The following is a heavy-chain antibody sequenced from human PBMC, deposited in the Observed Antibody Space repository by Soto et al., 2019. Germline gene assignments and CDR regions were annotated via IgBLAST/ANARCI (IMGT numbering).Heavy chain of an antibody. V-gene: IGHV3-30-3*01. J-gene: IGHJ4*02. CDR2: ISYDGSNK. CDR1: GFTFSSYA. CDR3: ARDEPRYYFDY. Sequence: GGSLRLSCAASGFTFSSYAMHWVRQAPGKGLEWVAVISYDGSNKYYADSVKGRFTISRDNSKNTLYLQMNSLRAEDTAVYYCARDEPRYYFDYWGQGTLVTVSS.